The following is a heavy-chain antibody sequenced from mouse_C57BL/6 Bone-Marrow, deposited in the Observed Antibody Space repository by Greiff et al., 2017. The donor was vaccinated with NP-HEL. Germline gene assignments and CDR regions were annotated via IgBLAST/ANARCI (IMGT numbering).Heavy chain of an antibody. V-gene: IGHV1-55*01. CDR2: IYPGSGST. D-gene: IGHD1-1*01. CDR3: ARNYYYGSSTRGY. J-gene: IGHJ2*01. Sequence: VQLQQPGAELVKPGASVKMSCKASGYTFTSYWITWVKQRPGQGLEWIGDIYPGSGSTNYNEKFKSKATLTVDTSSSTAYMQLSSLTSEDSAVYYCARNYYYGSSTRGYWGQGTTLTVSS. CDR1: GYTFTSYW.